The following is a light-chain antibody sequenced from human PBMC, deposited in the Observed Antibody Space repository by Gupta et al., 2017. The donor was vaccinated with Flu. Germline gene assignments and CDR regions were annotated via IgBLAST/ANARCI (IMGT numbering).Light chain of an antibody. CDR1: QTIRSN. CDR3: QQSYSGLSIT. Sequence: QTIRSNLNWYQQQPGRAPKLLIYAASTLHSGVPSRFSGGGSGTEFTLTISSVRPEDFATYYCQQSYSGLSITFGQGTRLELK. J-gene: IGKJ5*01. V-gene: IGKV1-39*01. CDR2: AAS.